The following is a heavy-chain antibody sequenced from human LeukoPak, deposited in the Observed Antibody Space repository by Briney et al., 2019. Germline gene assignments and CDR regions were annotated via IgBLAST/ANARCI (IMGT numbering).Heavy chain of an antibody. Sequence: ASVKVSCKASGYTFTTYAMNWVRQAPGQGLEWMGWINTKTGNPTYAQGFTGRYVFSLDTSVSTAYLQISSLKREDTAVYYCARDYSAEFFQHWGQGTLVTFSS. CDR2: INTKTGNP. CDR3: ARDYSAEFFQH. CDR1: GYTFTTYA. D-gene: IGHD2-21*01. V-gene: IGHV7-4-1*02. J-gene: IGHJ1*01.